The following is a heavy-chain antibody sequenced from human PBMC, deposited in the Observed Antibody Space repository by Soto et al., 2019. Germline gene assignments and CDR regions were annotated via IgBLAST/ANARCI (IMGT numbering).Heavy chain of an antibody. CDR3: ARGDWTLAV. CDR2: TYSRSKWYN. Sequence: PTPSRGLEWLGRTYSRSKWYNDYPVSVKSRITINPDTSRHQFSLQLNSVPPADTAVYYCARGDWTLAVWGQGTMVTVSS. V-gene: IGHV6-1*01. D-gene: IGHD1-1*01. J-gene: IGHJ3*01.